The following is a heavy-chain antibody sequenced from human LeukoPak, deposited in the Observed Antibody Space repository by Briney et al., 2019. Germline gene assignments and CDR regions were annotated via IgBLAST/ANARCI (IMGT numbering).Heavy chain of an antibody. J-gene: IGHJ5*01. Sequence: SETLSLACTVSGGSITSYYWSWIRQPPGKGVEWIGSVYYNGNANYNPSLKSRVTMSVDTSKNHFSLNLTSVTAAGTAVYYCARPWCRDGSNFDSWGQGSLVTVSS. CDR1: GGSITSYY. D-gene: IGHD5-24*01. CDR3: ARPWCRDGSNFDS. V-gene: IGHV4-59*08. CDR2: VYYNGNA.